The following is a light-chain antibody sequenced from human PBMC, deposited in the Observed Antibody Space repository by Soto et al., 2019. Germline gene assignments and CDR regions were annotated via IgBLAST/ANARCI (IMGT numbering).Light chain of an antibody. CDR3: QHCDSYWT. CDR2: KAS. CDR1: QRISTS. J-gene: IGKJ1*01. V-gene: IGKV1-5*03. Sequence: DIQMTQSPSTLSTSVGDRVTITCRASQRISTSLAWDQQKPGKAPKVLIYKASSVESGVPSRFSGSGSGTEFTLTISSLQPDDFATYYCQHCDSYWTFGQGTKVEIK.